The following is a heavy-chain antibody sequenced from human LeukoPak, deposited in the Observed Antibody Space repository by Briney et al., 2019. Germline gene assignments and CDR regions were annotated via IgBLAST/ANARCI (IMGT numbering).Heavy chain of an antibody. V-gene: IGHV4-59*11. D-gene: IGHD3-16*01. CDR2: IHLSGST. J-gene: IGHJ2*01. CDR3: ARGGLWYFVL. Sequence: SENLSLTCTVSGGSISFHYWSWIRQPPGKGLEWIGYIHLSGSTYYDPSLRSRVTISGDTSKNQFSLRLNSVTAADTALYYCARGGLWYFVLWGRGTLVTVSS. CDR1: GGSISFHY.